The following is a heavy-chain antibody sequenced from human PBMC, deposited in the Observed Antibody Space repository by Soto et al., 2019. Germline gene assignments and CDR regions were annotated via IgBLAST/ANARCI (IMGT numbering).Heavy chain of an antibody. J-gene: IGHJ4*02. D-gene: IGHD6-13*01. CDR2: MNPNIGIA. V-gene: IGHV1-69*04. CDR1: GYTFTSYD. Sequence: SVKVSCKASGYTFTSYDINWVRQATGQGLEWMGRMNPNIGIANYAQKFQGRVTITADKSTSTAYMELSSLRSEDTAVYYCARDGTSIAAAGVDYWGQGTLVTVSS. CDR3: ARDGTSIAAAGVDY.